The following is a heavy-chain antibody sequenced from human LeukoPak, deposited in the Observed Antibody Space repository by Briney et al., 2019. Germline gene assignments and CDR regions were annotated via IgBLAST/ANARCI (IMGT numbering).Heavy chain of an antibody. Sequence: SETLSLTCAVYGGSFSGYYWSWIRQPPGKGLEWIGEINHSGSTNYNPSLKSRVTISVDTSKNQFSLKLSSVTAADTAVYYCARGPGYVWGSYPPKNWGQGTLSPSPQ. CDR2: INHSGST. V-gene: IGHV4-34*01. D-gene: IGHD3-16*02. J-gene: IGHJ4*02. CDR3: ARGPGYVWGSYPPKN. CDR1: GGSFSGYY.